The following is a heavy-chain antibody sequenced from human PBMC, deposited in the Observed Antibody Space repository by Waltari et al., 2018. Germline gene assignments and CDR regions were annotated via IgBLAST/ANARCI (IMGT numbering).Heavy chain of an antibody. CDR2: ISYSGST. J-gene: IGHJ4*02. Sequence: QLQLQESGPGLLKPSETLSLTCTVSGGSISSSPYYWGWIRQPPGKGLEWIGSISYSGSTYSTPSFKSRITISVDTSKNQFSLKLSSVIAADTAVYYCARLCLGCPFDYWGQGTLVTVSS. D-gene: IGHD6-19*01. CDR1: GGSISSSPYY. V-gene: IGHV4-39*01. CDR3: ARLCLGCPFDY.